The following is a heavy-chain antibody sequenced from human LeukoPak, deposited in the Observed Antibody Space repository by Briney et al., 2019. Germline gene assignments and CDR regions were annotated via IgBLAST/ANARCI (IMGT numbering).Heavy chain of an antibody. V-gene: IGHV3-7*01. J-gene: IGHJ4*02. Sequence: GGSLRLSCAASGFTFSDYWMTWVRQAPGKGLEWVAKIKQDGSDKYYVDSVKGRFTISRDNAKNSVLLQMNSLRAEDTAVYYCASEGVLWFGEFPDYFDYWGQGTLVTVSS. CDR2: IKQDGSDK. CDR3: ASEGVLWFGEFPDYFDY. D-gene: IGHD3-10*01. CDR1: GFTFSDYW.